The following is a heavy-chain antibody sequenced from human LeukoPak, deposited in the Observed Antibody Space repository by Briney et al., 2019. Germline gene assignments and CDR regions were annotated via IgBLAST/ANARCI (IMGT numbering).Heavy chain of an antibody. CDR3: AKTREPYYDSSAIDY. J-gene: IGHJ4*02. D-gene: IGHD3-22*01. V-gene: IGHV3-23*01. CDR1: GFTFRSYA. Sequence: GGSLRLSCAASGFTFRSYAMRWARQAPGKGLEWVSGITGSGSTTYYTDSVKGRFTISRDNSKDTLYLQMNSLRAEDTAVYYCAKTREPYYDSSAIDYWGQGTLVTVSS. CDR2: ITGSGSTT.